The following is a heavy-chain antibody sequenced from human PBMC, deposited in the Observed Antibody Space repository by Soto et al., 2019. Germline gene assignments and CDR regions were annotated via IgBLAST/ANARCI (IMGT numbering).Heavy chain of an antibody. CDR1: GYSFTSYW. J-gene: IGHJ6*02. V-gene: IGHV5-51*01. Sequence: EALQSSGKGSGYSFTSYWIGWVRQMPGKGLEWMGIIYPGDSDTRYSPSFQGQVTISADKSISTAYLQWSSLKASDTAMYYCARGINLVRGAYYYYGRDVRRQGSTVTVS. D-gene: IGHD3-10*02. CDR2: IYPGDSDT. CDR3: ARGINLVRGAYYYYGRDV.